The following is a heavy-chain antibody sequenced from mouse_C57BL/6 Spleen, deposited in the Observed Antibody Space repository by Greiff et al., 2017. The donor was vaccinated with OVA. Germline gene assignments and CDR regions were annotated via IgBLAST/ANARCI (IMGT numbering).Heavy chain of an antibody. Sequence: QVQLKQSGAELVRPGASVKLSCKASGYTFTDYYINWVKQRPGQGLEWIARIYPGSGNTYYNEKFKGKATLTAEKSSSTAYMQLSSLTSEDSAVYFCARWGLGDFDVWGTGTTVTVSS. D-gene: IGHD2-4*01. V-gene: IGHV1-76*01. CDR2: IYPGSGNT. CDR1: GYTFTDYY. CDR3: ARWGLGDFDV. J-gene: IGHJ1*03.